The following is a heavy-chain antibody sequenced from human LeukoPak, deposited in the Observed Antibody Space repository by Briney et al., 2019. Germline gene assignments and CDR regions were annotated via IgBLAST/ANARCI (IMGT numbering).Heavy chain of an antibody. CDR1: GFTFSDYY. CDR2: ISSSGSML. Sequence: GSLRLSCAASGFTFSDYYMSWVRQAPGKGLEWVSYISSSGSMLHYTDSVKGRFTISRDNAKNSLFLQMSSLRVEDTAVYYCARRPYSTSWYYFDYWGQEPWSPSP. CDR3: ARRPYSTSWYYFDY. D-gene: IGHD6-13*01. J-gene: IGHJ4*01. V-gene: IGHV3-11*04.